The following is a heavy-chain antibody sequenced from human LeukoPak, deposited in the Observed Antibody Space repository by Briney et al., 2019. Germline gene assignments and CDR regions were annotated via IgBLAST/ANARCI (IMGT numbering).Heavy chain of an antibody. CDR1: GFTFSDYN. Sequence: GGSLRLSCAASGFTFSDYNMIWVRQSPGKGLEWVSSISSSSTYIFYADSVKGRFTISRDYAKNSLYLQMNSLRAEDTAVYFCARGQGVYASGSYPFDDWGQGTQVTVSS. V-gene: IGHV3-21*01. J-gene: IGHJ4*02. CDR3: ARGQGVYASGSYPFDD. D-gene: IGHD3-10*01. CDR2: ISSSSTYI.